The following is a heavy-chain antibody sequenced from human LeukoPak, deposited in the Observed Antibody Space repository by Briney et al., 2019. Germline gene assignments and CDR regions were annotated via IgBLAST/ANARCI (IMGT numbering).Heavy chain of an antibody. Sequence: GGSLRLFCAASGFTFSSYWMSWVRQAPGKGLEWVANIKQDGSEKYYVDSVKGRFTISRDNAKNSLYLQMNSLRAEDTAVYYCARIRITIFGDDAFDIWGQGTMVTVSS. CDR3: ARIRITIFGDDAFDI. J-gene: IGHJ3*02. V-gene: IGHV3-7*01. CDR1: GFTFSSYW. D-gene: IGHD3-3*01. CDR2: IKQDGSEK.